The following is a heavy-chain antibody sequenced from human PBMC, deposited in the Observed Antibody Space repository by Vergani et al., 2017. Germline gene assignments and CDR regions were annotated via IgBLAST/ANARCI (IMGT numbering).Heavy chain of an antibody. Sequence: QVQLVESGGGVVERGGSLTLSCAPSGFTLSNYDMQWIRLGPGKGLEFLAFIQFDGSNQYYANSVKGRFTLSRDFSKNTLFLQMNSLRTDDTATYYCAKHFRGWGIDYWGQGTQVIVSS. CDR2: IQFDGSNQ. CDR1: GFTLSNYD. J-gene: IGHJ4*02. D-gene: IGHD3-16*01. CDR3: AKHFRGWGIDY. V-gene: IGHV3-30*02.